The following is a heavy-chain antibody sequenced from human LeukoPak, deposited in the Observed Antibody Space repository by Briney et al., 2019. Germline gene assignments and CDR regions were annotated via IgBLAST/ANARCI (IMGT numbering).Heavy chain of an antibody. V-gene: IGHV4-34*01. J-gene: IGHJ6*03. CDR3: ARRVWFGELLSYYYYYYMDV. CDR2: INHSGST. CDR1: GGSFSGYY. D-gene: IGHD3-10*01. Sequence: SETLSLTCAVYGGSFSGYYWSWIRQPPGKGLEWIGEINHSGSTNYNPSLKSRVTISVDTSKNQFSLKLSSVTAADTAVYYCARRVWFGELLSYYYYYYMDVWGKGTTVTISS.